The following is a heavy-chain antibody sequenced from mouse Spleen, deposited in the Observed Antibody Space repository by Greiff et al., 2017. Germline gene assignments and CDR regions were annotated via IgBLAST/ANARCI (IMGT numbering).Heavy chain of an antibody. CDR3: ARSAVGGDFDY. V-gene: IGHV1-7*01. J-gene: IGHJ2*01. D-gene: IGHD6-1*01. CDR2: INPSSGYT. CDR1: GYTFTNYW. Sequence: QVHVKQSGAELAKPGASVKLSCKASGYTFTNYWMHWVKQRPGQGLEWIGYINPSSGYTKYNQKFKDKATLTADKSSSTAYMQLSSLTYEDSAVYYCARSAVGGDFDYWGQGTTLTVSS.